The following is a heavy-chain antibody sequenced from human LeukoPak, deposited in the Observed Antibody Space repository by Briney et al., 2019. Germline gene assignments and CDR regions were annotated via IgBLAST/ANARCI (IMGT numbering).Heavy chain of an antibody. CDR3: ARDQPGSTGYSPFDS. CDR2: INWNGGST. V-gene: IGHV3-20*04. CDR1: GFTFDDYG. D-gene: IGHD3-22*01. Sequence: RPGGSLRLSCAASGFTFDDYGMSWVRQPPGKGLEWVSGINWNGGSTGYADSVRGRFTISRDNDKNSLYLQMNSLRAEDTALYYCARDQPGSTGYSPFDSWGQGTLVTVSS. J-gene: IGHJ4*02.